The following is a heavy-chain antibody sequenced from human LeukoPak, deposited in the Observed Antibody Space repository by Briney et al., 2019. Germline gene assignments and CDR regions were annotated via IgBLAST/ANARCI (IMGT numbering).Heavy chain of an antibody. CDR3: AKDRSGIVVVVAAWYYFDY. J-gene: IGHJ4*02. CDR2: ISSSGSTI. Sequence: ISSSGSTIYYADSVKGRFTISRDNAKNSLYLQMNSLRAEDTAVYYCAKDRSGIVVVVAAWYYFDYWGQGTLVTVSS. V-gene: IGHV3-11*01. D-gene: IGHD2-15*01.